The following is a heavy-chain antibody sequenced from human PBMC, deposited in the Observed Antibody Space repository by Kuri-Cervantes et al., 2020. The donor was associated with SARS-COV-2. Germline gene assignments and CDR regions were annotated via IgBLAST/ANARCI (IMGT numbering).Heavy chain of an antibody. V-gene: IGHV2-5*02. CDR1: GFSLSNARMG. Sequence: SGPTLVKPTETLTLTCTVSGFSLSNARMGVSWIRQPPGKALEWLALIYWDDDKRYSPSLKSRLTITKDTSKNQVVLTMTNMDPVDTATYYCAHSGSIFGVVISGGWFDPWGQGTLVTVSS. CDR2: IYWDDDK. CDR3: AHSGSIFGVVISGGWFDP. D-gene: IGHD3-3*01. J-gene: IGHJ5*02.